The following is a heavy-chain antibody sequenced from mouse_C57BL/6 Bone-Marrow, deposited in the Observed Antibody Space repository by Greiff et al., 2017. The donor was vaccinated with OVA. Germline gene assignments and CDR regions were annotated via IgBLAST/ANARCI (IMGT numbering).Heavy chain of an antibody. CDR1: GFTFSDYG. CDR3: ARSDYDYFDY. Sequence: VQLVESGGGLVKPGGSLKLSFAASGFTFSDYGMHWVRPAPEKGLEWVAYISSGSSTIYYAETVKGRFTISRDNAKNTLFLQMTSLRSEDTAMYYCARSDYDYFDYWGQGTTLTVSS. J-gene: IGHJ2*01. CDR2: ISSGSSTI. V-gene: IGHV5-17*01. D-gene: IGHD2-4*01.